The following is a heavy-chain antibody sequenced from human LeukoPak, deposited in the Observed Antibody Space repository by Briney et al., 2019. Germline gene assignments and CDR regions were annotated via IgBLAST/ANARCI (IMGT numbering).Heavy chain of an antibody. V-gene: IGHV4-34*01. Sequence: PSETLSLTCAVYGGSFSGYYWSWIRQPPGKGLEWIGEINHSGSTNYNPSLKSRVTISVDTSKNQFSLKLSSVTAADTAVYYCARVLRDYYGSGSYLGANWFDPWGQGTLVTVSS. CDR3: ARVLRDYYGSGSYLGANWFDP. CDR2: INHSGST. D-gene: IGHD3-10*01. CDR1: GGSFSGYY. J-gene: IGHJ5*02.